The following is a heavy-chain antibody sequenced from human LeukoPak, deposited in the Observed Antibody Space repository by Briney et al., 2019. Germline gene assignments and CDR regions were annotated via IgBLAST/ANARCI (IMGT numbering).Heavy chain of an antibody. V-gene: IGHV4-34*01. CDR1: GGSFSGYY. CDR3: ARGYSSSHAFYYYMDV. Sequence: PSETLSLTCAVYGGSFSGYYWSWIRQPPGKGLEWIGEINHSGSTNYNPSLKSRVTISVDTSKNQFSLKLSSVTAADTAVYYCARGYSSSHAFYYYMDVWGTGTTVNVSS. J-gene: IGHJ6*03. CDR2: INHSGST. D-gene: IGHD6-6*01.